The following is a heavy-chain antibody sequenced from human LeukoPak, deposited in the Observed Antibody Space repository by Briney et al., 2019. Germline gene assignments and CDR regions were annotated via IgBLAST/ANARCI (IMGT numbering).Heavy chain of an antibody. D-gene: IGHD3-10*01. CDR2: IIPLLDHT. Sequence: ASVKVSCKASGGIFNSFAISWVRQAPGQGLEWMGRIIPLLDHTTYAQKFQGRVWITADKSTSTAYMELSSLRSDDTAVYYCARGYGAMVRGVIYGMDVWGQGTTVTVSS. CDR1: GGIFNSFA. CDR3: ARGYGAMVRGVIYGMDV. J-gene: IGHJ6*02. V-gene: IGHV1-69*04.